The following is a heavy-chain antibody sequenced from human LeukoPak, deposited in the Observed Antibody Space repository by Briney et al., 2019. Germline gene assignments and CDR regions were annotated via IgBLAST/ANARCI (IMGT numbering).Heavy chain of an antibody. J-gene: IGHJ4*02. CDR2: ISGSGGST. CDR1: GSTFSSYA. V-gene: IGHV3-23*01. Sequence: GGSLRLSCAASGSTFSSYAMSWVRQAPGKGLEWVSAISGSGGSTYYADSVKGRFTISRDNSKNTLYLQMNSLRAEDTAVYYCAKDYYYDSSGYWGNDFDYWGQGTLVTVSS. D-gene: IGHD3-22*01. CDR3: AKDYYYDSSGYWGNDFDY.